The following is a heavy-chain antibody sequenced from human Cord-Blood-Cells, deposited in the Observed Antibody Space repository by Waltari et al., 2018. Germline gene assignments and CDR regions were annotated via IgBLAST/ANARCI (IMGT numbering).Heavy chain of an antibody. CDR2: INHSGST. D-gene: IGHD4-17*01. CDR1: VGSFSGNY. V-gene: IGHV4-34*01. CDR3: ARGRDYGDYYYYYYMDV. J-gene: IGHJ6*03. Sequence: QVQLQQWRAGLLKPSETLSPTCAVYVGSFSGNYWSCIRQPPGKGLEWIGEINHSGSTNYNPSLKSRVTISVDTSKNQFSLKLSSVTAADTAVYYCARGRDYGDYYYYYYMDVWGKGTTVTVSS.